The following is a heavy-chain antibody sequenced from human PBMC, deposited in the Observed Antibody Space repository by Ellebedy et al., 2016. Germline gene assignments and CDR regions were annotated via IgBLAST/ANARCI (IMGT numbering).Heavy chain of an antibody. CDR2: IGGSGSII. V-gene: IGHV3-48*01. CDR1: GFTFSDYS. J-gene: IGHJ4*02. CDR3: ARVARPFRSYYLDY. D-gene: IGHD6-13*01. Sequence: GESLKISXAASGFTFSDYSMNWVRLVSGKGPEWVSYIGGSGSIIHYADSVKGRFTISRDNAKNSLYLQMNNLKAEDTAVYFCARVARPFRSYYLDYWGQGSLVTVSS.